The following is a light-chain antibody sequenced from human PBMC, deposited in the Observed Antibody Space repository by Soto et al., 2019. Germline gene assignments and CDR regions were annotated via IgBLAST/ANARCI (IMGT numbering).Light chain of an antibody. CDR1: QSVSSS. CDR2: GAS. V-gene: IGKV3-15*01. CDR3: QQYNNWLQT. Sequence: EIVMTQSPATLSVSPGERATLSCRASQSVSSSLAWYQQKPGQAPRLLIYGASTRATGIPVRFSGSGSGTEFTLTISSLQSEDFAVYYCQQYNNWLQTFGQGTKVEIK. J-gene: IGKJ1*01.